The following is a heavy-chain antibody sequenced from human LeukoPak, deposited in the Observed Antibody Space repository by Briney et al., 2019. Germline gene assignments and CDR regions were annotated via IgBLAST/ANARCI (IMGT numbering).Heavy chain of an antibody. Sequence: PSETLSLTCTVSGDSISYYYWSWIRQPAGKGLEWIGRISTSGTTNYNPSLKSRVTMSVDTSKNQFSLKLSSVTAADTAFYYCARVVKGTGSTAFGFDYWGPGTLVTVSS. CDR2: ISTSGTT. V-gene: IGHV4-4*07. J-gene: IGHJ4*02. D-gene: IGHD2-8*02. CDR1: GDSISYYY. CDR3: ARVVKGTGSTAFGFDY.